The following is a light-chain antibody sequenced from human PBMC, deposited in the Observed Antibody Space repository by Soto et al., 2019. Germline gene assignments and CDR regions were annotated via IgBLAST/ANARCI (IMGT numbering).Light chain of an antibody. V-gene: IGKV3-20*01. CDR2: ATS. Sequence: EIVLAQSPGTLSLSPGERATLSCRTRQSVARGYLAWYQLKPGQAPRLLIFATSSRATGIPDRFSGSGSGTDFTLTISRLEPEDFAVYYCQQYGSSPLTFGGGTKVDIK. CDR1: QSVARGY. CDR3: QQYGSSPLT. J-gene: IGKJ4*01.